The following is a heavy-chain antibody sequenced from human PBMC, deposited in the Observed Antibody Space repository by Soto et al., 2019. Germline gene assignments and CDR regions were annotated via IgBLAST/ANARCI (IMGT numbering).Heavy chain of an antibody. V-gene: IGHV2-5*02. D-gene: IGHD3-16*02. CDR3: AHSQNYDYIWGSYRRYYYMDV. CDR2: IYWDDDK. J-gene: IGHJ6*03. Sequence: SGPTLVNPTQTLTLTWTFSGFSLSTSGVGVGWIRQPPGKALEWLALIYWDDDKRYSPSLKSRLTITKDTSKNQVVLTMTNMDPVDTATYYCAHSQNYDYIWGSYRRYYYMDVWGKGTTVTVSS. CDR1: GFSLSTSGVG.